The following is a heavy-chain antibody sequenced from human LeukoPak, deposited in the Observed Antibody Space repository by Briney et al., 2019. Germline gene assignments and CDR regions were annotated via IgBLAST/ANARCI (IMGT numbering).Heavy chain of an antibody. CDR2: IYNSGRT. D-gene: IGHD3-22*01. J-gene: IGHJ4*02. CDR3: ARRRKEGYYDSSGYYYFDY. V-gene: IGHV4-59*01. CDR1: GGSISSYY. Sequence: SETLSLTCSVSGGSISSYYWSWIRQPPGKGLEWIGYIYNSGRTNFNPALKRRVTISVDTSKNQFSLKLSSVTAADTAVYYCARRRKEGYYDSSGYYYFDYWGQGTLVTVSS.